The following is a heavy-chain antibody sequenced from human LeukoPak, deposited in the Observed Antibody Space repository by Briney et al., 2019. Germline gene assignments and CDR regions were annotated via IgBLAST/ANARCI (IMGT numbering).Heavy chain of an antibody. CDR3: ARPDYYDTSGYWAPGY. CDR1: GYTFTAYW. Sequence: GESLKISCKGSGYTFTAYWIGWVRQMPGKGLEWMGIIYPGVSDTRYSPSFQGQVTISADKSISTAYLQWSSLKASDTAMYYCARPDYYDTSGYWAPGYWGQGTLVTVSS. D-gene: IGHD3-22*01. J-gene: IGHJ4*02. V-gene: IGHV5-51*01. CDR2: IYPGVSDT.